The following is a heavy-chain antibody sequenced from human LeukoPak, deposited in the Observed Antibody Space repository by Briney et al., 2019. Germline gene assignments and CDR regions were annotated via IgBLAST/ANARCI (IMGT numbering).Heavy chain of an antibody. V-gene: IGHV4-34*01. CDR1: GGSFSDYY. CDR3: ARRHYDTPFDP. Sequence: SDTLSLTCAVSGGSFSDYYWSWVRQPPGQGLEWIGEINHSGSTNYNPSIKSRGTTSVDTSKNQFSLKLSSVTAADTAVYYCARRHYDTPFDPWGQGTLVTVSS. D-gene: IGHD3-22*01. J-gene: IGHJ5*02. CDR2: INHSGST.